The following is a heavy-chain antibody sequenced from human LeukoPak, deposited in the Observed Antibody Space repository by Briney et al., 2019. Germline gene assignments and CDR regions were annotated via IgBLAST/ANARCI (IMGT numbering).Heavy chain of an antibody. Sequence: PSETLSLTCTVSGGSISSFYWSWIRQPPGKGLEWIGYIYYSGSTNYNPSLKSRVTISVDTSKNQFSLKLTSVTAADTAVYYCARTTEGGYTYGYFYYYYMDVWGKGTTVTISS. D-gene: IGHD5-18*01. CDR3: ARTTEGGYTYGYFYYYYMDV. J-gene: IGHJ6*03. CDR1: GGSISSFY. CDR2: IYYSGST. V-gene: IGHV4-59*01.